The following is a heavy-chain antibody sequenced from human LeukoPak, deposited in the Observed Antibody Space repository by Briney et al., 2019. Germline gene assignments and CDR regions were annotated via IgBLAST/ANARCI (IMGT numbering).Heavy chain of an antibody. Sequence: PGGSLRLSCAASGFTVSSNYMSWVRQAPGKGLEWVSVIYSGGSTYYADSVKGRFTISRDNSKNTLYLQMNSLRAEDTAVYYCAKEPPRRYIMALDWGQGTLVTVSS. CDR3: AKEPPRRYIMALD. V-gene: IGHV3-53*01. J-gene: IGHJ4*02. CDR1: GFTVSSNY. CDR2: IYSGGST. D-gene: IGHD5-12*01.